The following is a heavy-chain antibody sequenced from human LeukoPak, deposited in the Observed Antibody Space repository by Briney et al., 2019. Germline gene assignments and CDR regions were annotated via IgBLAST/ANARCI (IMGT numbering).Heavy chain of an antibody. V-gene: IGHV3-23*01. CDR2: ISGSGGST. Sequence: PGGSLRLSCAASGFTFSSYAMSWVRQAPGEGLEWVSAISGSGGSTYYADSVKGRFTISRDNAKNSLYLQMNNLRAEDTALYYCAKDMAVAGTRATGAFDIWGQGTMVTVSS. CDR3: AKDMAVAGTRATGAFDI. J-gene: IGHJ3*02. D-gene: IGHD6-19*01. CDR1: GFTFSSYA.